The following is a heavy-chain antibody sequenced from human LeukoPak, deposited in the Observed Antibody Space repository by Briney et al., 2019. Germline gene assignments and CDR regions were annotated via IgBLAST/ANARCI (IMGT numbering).Heavy chain of an antibody. CDR1: GNHW. CDR3: VSFYEAY. D-gene: IGHD2/OR15-2a*01. V-gene: IGHV3-74*01. CDR2: INSDGSWT. Sequence: PGGSVTLFCGASGNHWLHWLRQAPGKGRVWFSHINSDGSWTTYADSMKDRFTIPKDNAKNEVDLQKNNLKGEDTAVYYCVSFYEAYWGRGTLVTVSS. J-gene: IGHJ4*02.